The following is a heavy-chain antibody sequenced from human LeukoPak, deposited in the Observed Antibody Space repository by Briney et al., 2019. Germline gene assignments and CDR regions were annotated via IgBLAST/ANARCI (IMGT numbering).Heavy chain of an antibody. CDR3: AKSFFLVDYYGSGSPAY. V-gene: IGHV3-23*01. D-gene: IGHD3-10*01. CDR1: GFTFSSYA. J-gene: IGHJ4*02. Sequence: SLRLSCAASGFTFSSYAMSWVRQAPGKGLEWVSAISGSGGSTYYADSVKGRFTISRDNSKNTLYLQMNSLRAEDTAVYYCAKSFFLVDYYGSGSPAYWGQGTLVTVSS. CDR2: ISGSGGST.